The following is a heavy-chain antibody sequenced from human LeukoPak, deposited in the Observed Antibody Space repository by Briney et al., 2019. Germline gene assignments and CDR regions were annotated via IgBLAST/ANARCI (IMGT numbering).Heavy chain of an antibody. J-gene: IGHJ4*02. CDR2: IKPDGSEK. V-gene: IGHV3-7*03. Sequence: GGSLRLSCAASGFTFSTYWMTWVRQAPGKGLEWVAIIKPDGSEKYYVDSVKGRFTISRDNAENSPFLQMNGLRPEDTAVFYCARGQYTDGLSYWGQGTLVTVSS. CDR1: GFTFSTYW. D-gene: IGHD5-24*01. CDR3: ARGQYTDGLSY.